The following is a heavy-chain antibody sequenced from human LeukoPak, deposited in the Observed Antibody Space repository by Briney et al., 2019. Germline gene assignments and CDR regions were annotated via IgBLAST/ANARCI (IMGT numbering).Heavy chain of an antibody. D-gene: IGHD5-18*01. V-gene: IGHV4-59*08. CDR1: GGSISNYY. CDR2: IYYSGNT. Sequence: SETLSLTCTVSGGSISNYYWSWIRQPPGKGLEWIGYIYYSGNTNYNPSLKSRVTISVDTSKNQFSLNLSSVTAADTAVYYCARAPSSGYSYGYGILDSWGQGTLVTVSS. CDR3: ARAPSSGYSYGYGILDS. J-gene: IGHJ4*02.